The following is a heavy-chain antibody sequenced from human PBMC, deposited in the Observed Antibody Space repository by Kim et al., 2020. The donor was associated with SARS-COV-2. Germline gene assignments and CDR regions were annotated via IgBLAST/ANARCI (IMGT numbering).Heavy chain of an antibody. CDR2: ISSSSSYI. CDR1: GFTFSSYS. D-gene: IGHD2-2*01. V-gene: IGHV3-21*01. CDR3: ASLEVVPVWGDYYYGMDV. J-gene: IGHJ6*02. Sequence: GGSLRLSCAASGFTFSSYSMNWVRQAPGKGLEWVSSISSSSSYIYYADSVKGRFTISRDNAKNSLYLQMNSLRAEDTAVYYCASLEVVPVWGDYYYGMDVWGQGTTVTVSS.